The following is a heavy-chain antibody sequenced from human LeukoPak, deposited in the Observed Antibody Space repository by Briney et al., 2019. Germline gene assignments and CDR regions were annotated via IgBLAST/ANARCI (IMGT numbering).Heavy chain of an antibody. CDR3: ARAPEDVLVVSGEVYFYYMDV. D-gene: IGHD2-15*01. CDR1: GGTFSHEG. V-gene: IGHV1-69*05. Sequence: SVRVSCKASGGTFSHEGISWVRQAPGQGLEWVGGIIPVMGLPHYAPKFQGRVTITTAESTSTAYLDLSSLTYEDTAVYFCARAPEDVLVVSGEVYFYYMDVWGEGTTVTVSS. J-gene: IGHJ6*03. CDR2: IIPVMGLP.